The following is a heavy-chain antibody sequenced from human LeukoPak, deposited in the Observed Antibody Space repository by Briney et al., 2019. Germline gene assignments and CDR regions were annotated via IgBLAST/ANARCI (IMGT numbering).Heavy chain of an antibody. CDR2: IYYSGST. CDR1: GGSISSYY. J-gene: IGHJ4*02. Sequence: PSETLSLTCTVSGGSISSYYLTWIRQPPGKGLECIGYIYYSGSTNYNPSLKSRVTISLDTSKNQFPLNLRSVTAADAAVYYCATLGVTKGRAYFDYWGQGTLVTVSS. V-gene: IGHV4-59*01. CDR3: ATLGVTKGRAYFDY. D-gene: IGHD4-11*01.